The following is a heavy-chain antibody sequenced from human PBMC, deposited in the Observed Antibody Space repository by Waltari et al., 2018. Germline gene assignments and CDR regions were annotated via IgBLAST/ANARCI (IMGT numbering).Heavy chain of an antibody. V-gene: IGHV4-34*01. J-gene: IGHJ4*02. D-gene: IGHD6-19*01. Sequence: QVQLQQWGAGLLKPSETLSLTCAVYGGSFSGYYWSWIRQPPGKGLEWIGEINHSGSTNYNPSLKSRVTISVDTSKNQFSLKLSSVTAADTAVYYCARGDEWLEIGYWGQGTLVTVSS. CDR2: INHSGST. CDR1: GGSFSGYY. CDR3: ARGDEWLEIGY.